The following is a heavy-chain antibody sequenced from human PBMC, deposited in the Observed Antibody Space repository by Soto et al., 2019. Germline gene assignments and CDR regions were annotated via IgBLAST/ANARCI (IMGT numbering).Heavy chain of an antibody. D-gene: IGHD6-19*01. CDR3: ARDVGSGWFDF. CDR1: GFTFSDNW. J-gene: IGHJ4*02. Sequence: PGESLKISCEASGFTFSDNWMSWVRQAPCKGLAWVANIKHDGSETEYVDSVKGRFIISRDNFRNSVFLQMNSLTADDTAVYYCARDVGSGWFDFWGQGTLVTVSS. V-gene: IGHV3-7*05. CDR2: IKHDGSET.